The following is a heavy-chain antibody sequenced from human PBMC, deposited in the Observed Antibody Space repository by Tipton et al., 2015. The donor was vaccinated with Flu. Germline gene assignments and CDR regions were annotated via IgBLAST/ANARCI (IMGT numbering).Heavy chain of an antibody. CDR2: ISGSGGIT. Sequence: AISGSGGITYYADSVKGRFTISRDNSKNTLYLQMNSLRAEDTAVYYCAKDERQYCGGDCSSDYWGQGTLVAVSS. CDR3: AKDERQYCGGDCSSDY. J-gene: IGHJ4*02. V-gene: IGHV3-23*01. D-gene: IGHD2-21*01.